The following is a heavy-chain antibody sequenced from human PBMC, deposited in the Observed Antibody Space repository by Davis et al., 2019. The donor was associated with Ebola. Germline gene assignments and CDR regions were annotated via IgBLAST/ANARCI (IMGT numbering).Heavy chain of an antibody. CDR2: ISSSGSTI. CDR1: GFTFSDYY. D-gene: IGHD2-15*01. V-gene: IGHV3-11*04. CDR3: ARVHCGGSCYSLVHWNYGMDV. Sequence: PGGSLRLSCAASGFTFSDYYMTCIRQAPGKGLEWVSYISSSGSTIYYADSVKGRFTISRDNAKNSLYLQMNRLRAEDTAVYYCARVHCGGSCYSLVHWNYGMDVWGQGTTVTVSS. J-gene: IGHJ6*02.